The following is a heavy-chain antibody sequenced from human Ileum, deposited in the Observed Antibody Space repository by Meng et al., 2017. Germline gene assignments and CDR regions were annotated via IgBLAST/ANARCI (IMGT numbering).Heavy chain of an antibody. CDR2: MHHGGSN. CDR1: ACSSSNKGW. J-gene: IGHJ4*02. Sequence: GLLEAGGARLMTPWAPPPLSGTSSACSSSNKGWWRWLRQPPGKGVGLMGKMHHGGSNNYTPSFKSRIIMSIDKYRNLFPLLLSTVAAAEAAEYFCATNGFYSIDNWGQGTLVTVSS. V-gene: IGHV4-4*02. CDR3: ATNGFYSIDN. D-gene: IGHD2-8*01.